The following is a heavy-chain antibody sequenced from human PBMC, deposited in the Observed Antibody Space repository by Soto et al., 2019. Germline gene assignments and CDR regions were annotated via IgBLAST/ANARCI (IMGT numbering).Heavy chain of an antibody. Sequence: GGSLRLSCTSFSQYGMSWVRRPPGKGLEWISTIGPTGYTHYADSVAGRFTISRDDSANTLYLQMSNLRVDDTAIYYCAKDPSTGPADYWGQGALVTVPQ. D-gene: IGHD3-9*01. CDR2: IGPTGYT. V-gene: IGHV3-23*01. CDR3: AKDPSTGPADY. CDR1: SQYG. J-gene: IGHJ4*02.